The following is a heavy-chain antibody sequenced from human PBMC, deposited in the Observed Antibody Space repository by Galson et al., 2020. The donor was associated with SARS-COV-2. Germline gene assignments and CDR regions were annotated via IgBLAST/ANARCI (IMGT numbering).Heavy chain of an antibody. CDR2: ISGSGGTI. V-gene: IGHV3-48*02. CDR1: EFTFSSYS. D-gene: IGHD2-15*01. CDR3: TRGYCATNGCYEYFDS. J-gene: IGHJ4*02. Sequence: GESLRLSCAGPEFTFSSYSINWVRQAPGTGLEWISYISGSGGTIKYADSARGRFTISRDNVKRSAFLQMSSLRDEDTAVYYCTRGYCATNGCYEYFDSWGQGALVTVSS.